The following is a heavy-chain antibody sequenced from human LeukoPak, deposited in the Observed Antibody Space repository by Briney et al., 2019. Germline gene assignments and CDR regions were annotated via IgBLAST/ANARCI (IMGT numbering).Heavy chain of an antibody. CDR2: IYHSGST. V-gene: IGHV4-38-2*02. J-gene: IGHJ1*01. Sequence: SETLSLTCTVSGYSISSGYFWGWIRQPPGKGLECIGTIYHSGSTYYNPSLKSRVTISVDTSKNQFSLKLNSVTAADTAVYYCAREAPQQLVLEVHRTEYFQHWGQGTLVTVSS. CDR3: AREAPQQLVLEVHRTEYFQH. CDR1: GYSISSGYF. D-gene: IGHD6-13*01.